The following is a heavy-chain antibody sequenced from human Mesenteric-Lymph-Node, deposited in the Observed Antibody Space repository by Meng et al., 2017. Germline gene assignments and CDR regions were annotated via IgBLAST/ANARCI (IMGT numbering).Heavy chain of an antibody. J-gene: IGHJ6*02. CDR2: IYYSGST. CDR1: GGSISSYY. V-gene: IGHV4-59*01. Sequence: SETLSLTCTVSGGSISSYYWSWIRQPPGKGLEWIGYIYYSGSTKYNPSLESRVIISVDTSKNQFSLKLSSVTAADTAVYYCARDHREYGMDVWGQGTTVTVSS. CDR3: ARDHREYGMDV.